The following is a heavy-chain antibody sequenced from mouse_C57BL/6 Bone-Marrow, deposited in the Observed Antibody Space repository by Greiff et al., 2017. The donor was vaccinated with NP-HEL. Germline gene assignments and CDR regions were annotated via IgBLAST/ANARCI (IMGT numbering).Heavy chain of an antibody. D-gene: IGHD2-5*01. CDR1: GYTFTSYW. CDR3: ARTGYSNYVGFAY. V-gene: IGHV1-59*01. Sequence: QVQLQQPGAELVRPGTSVKLSCKASGYTFTSYWMHWVKQRPGQGLEWIGVIDPSDSYTNYNQKFKGKATLTVDTSSSTAYMQLSSLTSEDSAVYYCARTGYSNYVGFAYWGQGTLVTVSA. J-gene: IGHJ3*01. CDR2: IDPSDSYT.